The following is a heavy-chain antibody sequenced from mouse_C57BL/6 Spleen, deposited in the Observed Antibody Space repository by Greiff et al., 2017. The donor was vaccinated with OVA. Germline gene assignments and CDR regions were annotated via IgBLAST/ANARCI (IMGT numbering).Heavy chain of an antibody. V-gene: IGHV1-63*01. CDR1: GYTFTNYW. CDR2: IYPGGGYT. J-gene: IGHJ2*01. Sequence: QVQLQQSGAELVRPGTSVKMSCKASGYTFTNYWIGWAKPRPGHGLEWIGDIYPGGGYTNYNEKFKGKATLTADKSSSTAYMQFSSLTSEDSAIYYCARGYDGYYFDYWGQGTTLTVSS. CDR3: ARGYDGYYFDY. D-gene: IGHD2-3*01.